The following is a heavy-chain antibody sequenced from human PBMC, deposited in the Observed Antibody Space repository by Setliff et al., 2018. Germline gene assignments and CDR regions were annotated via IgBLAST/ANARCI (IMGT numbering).Heavy chain of an antibody. D-gene: IGHD3-3*01. J-gene: IGHJ6*03. Sequence: SETLSLTCTVSGGSISSGDYYWSWIRQPPGKGLEWIGYIDYSGNTYYNPSLKSRVTISIDTSGNLFSLKLSSVTAANTAVYYCARAGSGVIGDFFYMGVWGKGTTVTVLL. CDR3: ARAGSGVIGDFFYMGV. CDR2: IDYSGNT. V-gene: IGHV4-30-4*08. CDR1: GGSISSGDYY.